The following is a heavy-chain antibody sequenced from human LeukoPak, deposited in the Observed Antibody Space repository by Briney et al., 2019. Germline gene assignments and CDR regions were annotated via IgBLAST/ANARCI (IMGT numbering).Heavy chain of an antibody. CDR1: GFTFSNYA. V-gene: IGHV3-23*01. J-gene: IGHJ4*02. CDR2: ISGSGGST. D-gene: IGHD3-10*01. CDR3: AKGPTRNYYGSGSQFDY. Sequence: PGGSLRLSCAASGFTFSNYAMNWGRQAPGNGLEWVSSISGSGGSTYYADSVRGRFTISRDNSKNTLYLQMNSLRAEDTAVYYCAKGPTRNYYGSGSQFDYWGQGTLVTVSS.